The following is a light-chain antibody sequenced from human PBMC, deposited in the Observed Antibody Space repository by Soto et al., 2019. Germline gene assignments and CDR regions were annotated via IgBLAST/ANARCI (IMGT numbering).Light chain of an antibody. CDR1: QSVSSSY. Sequence: IVLTQSPGTLSLSPGERATLSCRASQSVSSSYLAWYQQKPGQAPRLLIYGASSRATGIPDRFSGSGSGTDFTLTISRLEPEDFAVYYCQQYGSSPGKFGQGTKV. J-gene: IGKJ1*01. CDR2: GAS. CDR3: QQYGSSPGK. V-gene: IGKV3-20*01.